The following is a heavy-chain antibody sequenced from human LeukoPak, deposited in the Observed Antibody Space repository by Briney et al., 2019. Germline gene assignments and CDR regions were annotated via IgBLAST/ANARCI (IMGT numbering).Heavy chain of an antibody. Sequence: GRSLRLSCAASGFTFSSYAMHWVRQAPDKGLEWVAVISYDGSNKYYADSVKGRFTISRDNSKNTPYLQMNSLRAEDTAVYYCAREIYCSGGSCGDAFDIWGQGTMVTVSS. CDR3: AREIYCSGGSCGDAFDI. V-gene: IGHV3-30-3*01. CDR1: GFTFSSYA. D-gene: IGHD2-15*01. J-gene: IGHJ3*02. CDR2: ISYDGSNK.